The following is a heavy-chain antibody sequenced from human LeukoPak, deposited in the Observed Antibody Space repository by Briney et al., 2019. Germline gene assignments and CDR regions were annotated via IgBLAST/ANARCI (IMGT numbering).Heavy chain of an antibody. J-gene: IGHJ4*02. D-gene: IGHD3-10*01. CDR3: ASPPPAGLLALHFAD. CDR2: TIPIFGTP. Sequence: SVKVPCKASGGTFSRREINWVRQSPGQGLEWMGGTIPIFGTPKYAQKFQGRATITADESTGIVYMELSSLRHEDTAVYYCASPPPAGLLALHFADWGQGTLVTVSS. CDR1: GGTFSRRE. V-gene: IGHV1-69*13.